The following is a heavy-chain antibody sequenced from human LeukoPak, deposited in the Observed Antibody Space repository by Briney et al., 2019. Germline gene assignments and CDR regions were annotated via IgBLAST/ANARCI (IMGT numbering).Heavy chain of an antibody. CDR2: IIPILGIA. CDR1: GGTFSSYA. CDR3: ARDRNADGYFDY. Sequence: SVKVSRKASGGTFSSYAISWVRQAPGQGLEWMGRIIPILGIANYAQKFQGRVTITADKSTSTAYMELSSLRSEDTAVYYCARDRNADGYFDYWGQGTLVTVSS. J-gene: IGHJ4*02. D-gene: IGHD2-2*03. V-gene: IGHV1-69*04.